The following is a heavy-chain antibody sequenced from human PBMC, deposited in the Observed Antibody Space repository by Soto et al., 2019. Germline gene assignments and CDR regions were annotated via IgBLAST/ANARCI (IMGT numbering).Heavy chain of an antibody. D-gene: IGHD3-10*01. CDR3: ARGDRGGSGSPASYYYSGLDV. CDR2: VSAGGDRT. CDR1: GFTFSSYA. V-gene: IGHV3-23*01. J-gene: IGHJ6*02. Sequence: DVQLLESGGHLVQPGGSLRLSCAASGFTFSSYAMRWVRQAPGKGLEWVSSVSAGGDRTYYSDSVKGRFTISRDNSNNALFLQMNSLRIEDTALYYCARGDRGGSGSPASYYYSGLDVWGQGTTVTVS.